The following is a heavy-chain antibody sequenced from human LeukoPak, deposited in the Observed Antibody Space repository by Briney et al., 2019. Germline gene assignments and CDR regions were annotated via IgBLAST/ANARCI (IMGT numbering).Heavy chain of an antibody. D-gene: IGHD3-22*01. CDR2: ISGSGGST. J-gene: IGHJ4*02. CDR3: AKGYYYDSSGYYYY. Sequence: PGGSLRLSCAASGFTFSSYAMSWVRQAPGEGLEWVSAISGSGGSTYYADSVKGRFTISRDNTKNTLYLQMNSLRAEDTAVYNCAKGYYYDSSGYYYYWGQGTLVTVSS. CDR1: GFTFSSYA. V-gene: IGHV3-23*01.